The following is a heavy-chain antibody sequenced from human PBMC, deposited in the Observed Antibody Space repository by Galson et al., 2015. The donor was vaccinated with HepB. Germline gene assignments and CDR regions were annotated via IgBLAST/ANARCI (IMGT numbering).Heavy chain of an antibody. D-gene: IGHD5-18*01. CDR2: ISDDGSNK. V-gene: IGHV3-30*03. Sequence: SLRLSCAASGFSFSSYGLHWVRQAPGKGLEWVAVISDDGSNKIYADSGKGRFTISRDNSKNTLFLQINSLRPEDTAVYFCVLDTPRVMWNFDHWGQGTLVTVSS. J-gene: IGHJ4*02. CDR1: GFSFSSYG. CDR3: VLDTPRVMWNFDH.